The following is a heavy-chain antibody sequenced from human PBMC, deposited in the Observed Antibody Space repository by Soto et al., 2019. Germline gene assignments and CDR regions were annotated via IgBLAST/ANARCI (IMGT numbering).Heavy chain of an antibody. CDR1: GFTFSGSS. Sequence: EVHLVESGGTLVQPGGSLKLSCAASGFTFSGSSIHWVRQASGKGLEWVGRIRSKIHNYATAYSASMQGRLTVSRDDSKSTAYLQMDSLKTEETAVYFCTRLDDTTLLGLDYWGQGTLVTVSS. V-gene: IGHV3-73*02. J-gene: IGHJ4*02. CDR3: TRLDDTTLLGLDY. CDR2: IRSKIHNYAT. D-gene: IGHD1-1*01.